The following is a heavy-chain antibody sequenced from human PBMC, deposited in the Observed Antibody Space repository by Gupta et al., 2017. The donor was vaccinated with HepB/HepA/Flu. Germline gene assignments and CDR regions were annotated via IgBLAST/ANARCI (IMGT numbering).Heavy chain of an antibody. CDR3: AKALGSPIVATIWGQDDAFDI. CDR2: ISGSGGST. Sequence: EVQLLESGGGLVQPGGSLRLSCAASGFTFSSYAMSWVRQAPGKGLEWVSAISGSGGSTYYADSVKGRFTISRDNSKNTLYLQMNSLRAEDTAVYYCAKALGSPIVATIWGQDDAFDIWGQGTMVTVSS. CDR1: GFTFSSYA. D-gene: IGHD5-12*01. V-gene: IGHV3-23*01. J-gene: IGHJ3*02.